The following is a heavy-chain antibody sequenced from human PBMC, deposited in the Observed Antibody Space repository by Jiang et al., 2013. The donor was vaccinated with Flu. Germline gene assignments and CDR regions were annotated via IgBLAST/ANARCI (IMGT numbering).Heavy chain of an antibody. J-gene: IGHJ6*02. CDR3: ARYRGYSGYDPDLDYYGMDV. CDR2: IYPGDSDT. V-gene: IGHV5-51*01. CDR1: GYSFTSYW. Sequence: VQLVESGAEVKKPGESLKISCKGSGYSFTSYWIGWVRQMPGKGLEWMGIIYPGDSDTRYSPSFQGQVTISADKSISTAYLQWSSLKASDTAMYYCARYRGYSGYDPDLDYYGMDVWGQGTTGHRLL. D-gene: IGHD5-12*01.